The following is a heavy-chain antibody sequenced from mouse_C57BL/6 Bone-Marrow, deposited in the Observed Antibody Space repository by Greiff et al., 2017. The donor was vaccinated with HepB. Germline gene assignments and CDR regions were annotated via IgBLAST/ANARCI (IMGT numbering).Heavy chain of an antibody. Sequence: VQLKESGTVLARPGASVKMSCKTSGYTFTSYWMHWVKQRPGQGLEWIGAIYPGNSDTSYNQKFKGKAKLTAVTSASTAYMELSSLTNDDSAVYYCTRPHYYRNYVNWYFDVWGTGTTVTVSS. CDR2: IYPGNSDT. V-gene: IGHV1-5*01. D-gene: IGHD2-1*01. CDR3: TRPHYYRNYVNWYFDV. J-gene: IGHJ1*03. CDR1: GYTFTSYW.